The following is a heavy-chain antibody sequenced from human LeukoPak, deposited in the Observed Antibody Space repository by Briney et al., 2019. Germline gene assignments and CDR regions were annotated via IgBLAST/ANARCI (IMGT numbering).Heavy chain of an antibody. V-gene: IGHV4-34*01. CDR2: INHSGST. CDR1: GGSFSGYY. Sequence: PSETLSLTCAVYGGSFSGYYWSWIRQPPGKGLEWIGEINHSGSTNYNPSLKSRVTISVDTSKNQFSLKLSSVTAADTAVYYCARVLYSGSYGPLFPFDYWGQGTLVTVSS. D-gene: IGHD1-26*01. CDR3: ARVLYSGSYGPLFPFDY. J-gene: IGHJ4*02.